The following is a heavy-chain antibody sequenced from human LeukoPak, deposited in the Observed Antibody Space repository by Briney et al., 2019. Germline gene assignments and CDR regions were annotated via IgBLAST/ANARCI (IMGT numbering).Heavy chain of an antibody. J-gene: IGHJ6*02. D-gene: IGHD5-12*01. Sequence: EASVTVSCTASGYTFTGYYMHWVRQAPGQGLEWMGWINPNSGGTNYAQKFQGRVTMTRDTSISTAYMELSRLRSDDTAVYYCARAGWLLYSGYYYYYGMDVWGQGTTVTVSS. CDR3: ARAGWLLYSGYYYYYGMDV. V-gene: IGHV1-2*02. CDR2: INPNSGGT. CDR1: GYTFTGYY.